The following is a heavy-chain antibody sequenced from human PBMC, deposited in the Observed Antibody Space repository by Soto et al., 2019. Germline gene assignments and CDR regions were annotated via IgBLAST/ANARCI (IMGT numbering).Heavy chain of an antibody. J-gene: IGHJ4*02. CDR3: ARELTYYYDSSGLDY. CDR2: IIPILGIA. Sequence: SVKVSCKASGGTFSSYTISWVRQAPGQGLEWMGRIIPILGIANYAQKFQGRVTITADKSTSTAYMELSSLRSEDTAVYYCARELTYYYDSSGLDYWGQGTLVTVSS. V-gene: IGHV1-69*04. D-gene: IGHD3-22*01. CDR1: GGTFSSYT.